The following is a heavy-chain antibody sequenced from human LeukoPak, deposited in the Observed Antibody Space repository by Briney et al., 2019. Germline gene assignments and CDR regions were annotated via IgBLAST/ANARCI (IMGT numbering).Heavy chain of an antibody. CDR3: ARGVLPDSTGSYLDY. V-gene: IGHV3-74*01. D-gene: IGHD3-22*01. CDR2: ISDGGSTT. Sequence: GSLRLSCAASGFTFSSYWMHWVRQAPGKGLVWVSRISDGGSTTTYADSVKGRFTISRDNAKNSLYLQMNSLRAEDTAVYYCARGVLPDSTGSYLDYWGQGTLVTVSS. J-gene: IGHJ4*02. CDR1: GFTFSSYW.